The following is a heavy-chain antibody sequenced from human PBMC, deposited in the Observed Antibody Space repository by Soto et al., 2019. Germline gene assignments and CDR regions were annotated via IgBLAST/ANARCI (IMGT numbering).Heavy chain of an antibody. V-gene: IGHV3-11*06. J-gene: IGHJ4*02. D-gene: IGHD3-3*01. CDR2: ISSSSSYT. Sequence: GGSLRLSCAASGFTFSDYYMSWMRQAPGKGLEWVSYISSSSSYTNYADSVKGRFTISRDNAKNSLYLQMNSLRAEDTAVYYCARDLPAYYDFWSGYYTNAGSTAFDYWGQGTLVTVSS. CDR1: GFTFSDYY. CDR3: ARDLPAYYDFWSGYYTNAGSTAFDY.